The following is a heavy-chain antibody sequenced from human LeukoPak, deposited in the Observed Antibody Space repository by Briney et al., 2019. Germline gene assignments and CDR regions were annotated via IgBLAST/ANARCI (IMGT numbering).Heavy chain of an antibody. D-gene: IGHD2-21*02. CDR2: ISTYKGTT. CDR3: AMRKTAIFDY. CDR1: GYTFTTYG. J-gene: IGHJ4*02. Sequence: ASVKVSCKAIGYTFTTYGIAWVRQAPGQGLEWMGWISTYKGTTNYTQKCQGRVAMTTDTSTSTAYMELRSLRSDDTAVYYCAMRKTAIFDYWGQGTLVTVSS. V-gene: IGHV1-18*04.